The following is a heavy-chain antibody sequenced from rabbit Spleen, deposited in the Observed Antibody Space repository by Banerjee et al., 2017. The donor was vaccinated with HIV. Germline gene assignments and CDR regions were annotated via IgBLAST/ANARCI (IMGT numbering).Heavy chain of an antibody. D-gene: IGHD1-1*01. CDR2: IYTRDGST. CDR1: GFSFSTSYY. Sequence: QEQLVESGGGLVQPEGSLTLTCTASGFSFSTSYYMCWVRQAPGKGLELIAWIYTRDGSTYYASWVNGRFTISRSTSLNTVDLKMTSLTAADTATYFCARDLDGVIGWNFGWWGPGTLVTVS. J-gene: IGHJ4*01. V-gene: IGHV1S43*01. CDR3: ARDLDGVIGWNFGW.